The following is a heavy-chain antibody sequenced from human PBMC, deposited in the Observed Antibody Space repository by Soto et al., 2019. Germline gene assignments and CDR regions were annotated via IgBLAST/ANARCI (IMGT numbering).Heavy chain of an antibody. Sequence: EVQLVESGGGLVQPGGSLRLSCAASGFIVSSNYMAWVRQAPGKGLEWVSEICSGGTTQYADSVKGRFTISRDSSQNTLYLQMNSLRAEETAVYYCAGRDSSGWYAYWGQGTLVTVSS. CDR2: ICSGGTT. CDR1: GFIVSSNY. CDR3: AGRDSSGWYAY. D-gene: IGHD6-19*01. V-gene: IGHV3-66*01. J-gene: IGHJ4*02.